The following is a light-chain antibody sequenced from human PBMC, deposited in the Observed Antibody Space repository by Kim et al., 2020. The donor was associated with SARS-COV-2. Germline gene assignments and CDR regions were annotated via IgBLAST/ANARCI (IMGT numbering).Light chain of an antibody. CDR1: SSDVGGYNY. CDR2: EVS. J-gene: IGLJ3*02. Sequence: QSALTQPASVSGSPGQSITISCTGTSSDVGGYNYVSWYQQHPGKAPKLMIYEVSNRPSGVSNRFSGSKSGNTASLTISGLQAEDEADYYYSSYTSSSTLWVFGGGTQLTVL. V-gene: IGLV2-14*01. CDR3: SSYTSSSTLWV.